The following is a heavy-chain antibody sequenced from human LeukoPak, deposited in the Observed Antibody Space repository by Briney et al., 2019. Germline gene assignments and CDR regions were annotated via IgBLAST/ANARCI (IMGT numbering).Heavy chain of an antibody. V-gene: IGHV3-21*01. D-gene: IGHD5-24*01. Sequence: GGSLRLPCAASGFTFSSYSMNWVRQAPGKGLEWVSSISSSSSYIYYTDSVKGRFTIPRDNAKNSLYLQMNSLRAEDTAVYYCARKGLMGDYHFYMDVWGKGTTVTVSS. J-gene: IGHJ6*03. CDR3: ARKGLMGDYHFYMDV. CDR1: GFTFSSYS. CDR2: ISSSSSYI.